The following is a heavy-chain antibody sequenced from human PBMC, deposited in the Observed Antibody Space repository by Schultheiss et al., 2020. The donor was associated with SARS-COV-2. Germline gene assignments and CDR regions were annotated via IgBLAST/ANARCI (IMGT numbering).Heavy chain of an antibody. V-gene: IGHV4-59*01. CDR2: IYYSGST. Sequence: SETLSLTCIVSGGSISGYYWTWIRQPPGKGLEWIGYIYYSGSTNYNPSLKSRVTISVDTSKNQFSLKLSSVTAADTAVYYCARRRAGYSYGLWGQGTLVTVSS. CDR3: ARRRAGYSYGL. D-gene: IGHD5-18*01. J-gene: IGHJ4*02. CDR1: GGSISGYY.